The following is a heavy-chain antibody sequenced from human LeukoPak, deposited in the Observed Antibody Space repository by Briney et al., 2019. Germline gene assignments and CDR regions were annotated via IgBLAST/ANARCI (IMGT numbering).Heavy chain of an antibody. J-gene: IGHJ4*02. V-gene: IGHV3-21*01. CDR1: GFTFSSYW. Sequence: GGSLRLSCAASGFTFSSYWMSWVRQAPWKVLEFVSSISSSSSFIYYADSVKGRFTISRDNAKKSLSLQMNSLRADDTAVYYCARGYSSSWYLDWGQGTLVTVSS. CDR2: ISSSSSFI. CDR3: ARGYSSSWYLD. D-gene: IGHD6-13*01.